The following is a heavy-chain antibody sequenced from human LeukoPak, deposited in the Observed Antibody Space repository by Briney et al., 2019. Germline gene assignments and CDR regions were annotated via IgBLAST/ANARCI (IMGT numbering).Heavy chain of an antibody. CDR3: ARIGSIVVVPAAPFDY. V-gene: IGHV5-51*01. D-gene: IGHD2-2*01. Sequence: GESLKISCKGSGYSFTSYWTGWVRQMPGKGLEWMRIIYPGDSDTRYSPSFQGQVTISADKSISTAYLQWSSLKASDTAMYYCARIGSIVVVPAAPFDYWGQGTLVTVSS. CDR2: IYPGDSDT. CDR1: GYSFTSYW. J-gene: IGHJ4*02.